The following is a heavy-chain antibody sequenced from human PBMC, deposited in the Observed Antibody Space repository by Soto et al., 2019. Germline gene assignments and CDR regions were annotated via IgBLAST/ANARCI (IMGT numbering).Heavy chain of an antibody. CDR2: ISSSSSYI. J-gene: IGHJ3*02. CDR3: ARSKYYDFWSGYYYLDAFDI. Sequence: GGSLRLSCAASGFTFSSYSMNWVRQAPGKGLEWVSSISSSSSYIYYADSVKGRFTISRDNAKNSLYLQMNSLRAEDTAVYYCARSKYYDFWSGYYYLDAFDIWGQGTMVTVSS. V-gene: IGHV3-21*01. D-gene: IGHD3-3*01. CDR1: GFTFSSYS.